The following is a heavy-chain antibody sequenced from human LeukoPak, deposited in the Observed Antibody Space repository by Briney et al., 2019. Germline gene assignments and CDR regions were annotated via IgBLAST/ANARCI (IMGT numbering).Heavy chain of an antibody. V-gene: IGHV3-7*01. CDR1: GFSFDDYA. D-gene: IGHD7-27*01. Sequence: GGSLRLSCAASGFSFDDYAMHWVRQAPGKGLEWVANIKQDGSEKYYVDSVKGRFTISRDNAKNSLYLQMNSLRAEDTAVYYCARDLGYWGQGTLVTVSS. CDR2: IKQDGSEK. J-gene: IGHJ4*02. CDR3: ARDLGY.